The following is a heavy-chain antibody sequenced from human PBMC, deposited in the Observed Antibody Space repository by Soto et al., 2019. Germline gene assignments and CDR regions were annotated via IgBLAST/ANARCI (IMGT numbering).Heavy chain of an antibody. V-gene: IGHV4-31*03. D-gene: IGHD3-22*01. Sequence: LSLTCTVSGGSISSGGYYWTWIRQHPVKGLEWIGYIYYSGSTYYNPSLKSRVTISVDTSKNQFSLKLSSVTAADTAVYYCARDLGYYDSSGYYTHEYFDYWGPGXLVTVYS. CDR3: ARDLGYYDSSGYYTHEYFDY. J-gene: IGHJ4*02. CDR1: GGSISSGGYY. CDR2: IYYSGST.